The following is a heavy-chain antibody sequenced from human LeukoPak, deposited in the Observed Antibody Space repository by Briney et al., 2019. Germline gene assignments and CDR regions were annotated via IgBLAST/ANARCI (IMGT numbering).Heavy chain of an antibody. CDR1: GFTFSSYS. V-gene: IGHV3-21*01. CDR3: AREDGEGFDP. J-gene: IGHJ5*02. Sequence: GGSLRLSCAASGFTFSSYSMNWVRQPPGKGLEWVSSISSSSSKMYYADSVRGRFTISRDNAKNSLYLQMNSLRAEDTAVYYCAREDGEGFDPWGQGTLVTVSS. D-gene: IGHD4-17*01. CDR2: ISSSSSKM.